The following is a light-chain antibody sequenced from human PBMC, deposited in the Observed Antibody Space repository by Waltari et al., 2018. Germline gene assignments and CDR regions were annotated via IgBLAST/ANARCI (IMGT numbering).Light chain of an antibody. CDR3: ASWDDSLNGVV. CDR2: SDN. J-gene: IGLJ3*02. CDR1: IPHLGRNA. V-gene: IGLV1-44*01. Sequence: QSVLTQPPSASGTPGQRVTTPCSGSIPHLGRNAVNWYRPPPGTAPTLLIHSDNQRPSGVPDRLSGSKSGTSASLAISGLQSEDEADYYCASWDDSLNGVVFGGGTKLTVL.